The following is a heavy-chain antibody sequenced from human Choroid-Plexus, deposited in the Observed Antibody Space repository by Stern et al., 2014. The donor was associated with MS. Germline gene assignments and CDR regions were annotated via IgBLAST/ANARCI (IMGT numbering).Heavy chain of an antibody. V-gene: IGHV3-30*18. D-gene: IGHD2/OR15-2a*01. CDR2: VSYDGSNK. CDR1: GFTFGSCA. J-gene: IGHJ5*02. CDR3: AKDRQYLTYFFDH. Sequence: VQLVESGGGVVQPGRPLRLSCVASGFTFGSCAMHWVRQAPGKGLAWVAGVSYDGSNKYYAGSVKGRFTISRDNSQNTLYMQMSSLRPEDTAVYYCAKDRQYLTYFFDHWGQGSLVTVSS.